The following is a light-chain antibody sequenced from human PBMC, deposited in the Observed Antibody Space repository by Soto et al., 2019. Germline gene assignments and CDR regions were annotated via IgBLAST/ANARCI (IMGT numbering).Light chain of an antibody. CDR3: KQYYSYPWT. CDR2: AAY. J-gene: IGKJ1*01. Sequence: DIQMTQSPSSLSSSVGAIVATAGGPRQGSSNYLAWYQQKPGKVPQLLIYAAYTLPSGVPYRFSGSGSGTDFTLTISSLQAEDFATYYCKQYYSYPWTSGQGTKVDIK. CDR1: QGSSNY. V-gene: IGKV1-27*01.